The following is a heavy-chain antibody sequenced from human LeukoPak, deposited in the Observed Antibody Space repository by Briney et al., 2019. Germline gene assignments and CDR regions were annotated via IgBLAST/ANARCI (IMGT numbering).Heavy chain of an antibody. V-gene: IGHV3-21*01. CDR1: GFTFSDYT. J-gene: IGHJ4*02. CDR2: ISSDSSYI. D-gene: IGHD3-10*02. Sequence: GGALRLSCAASGFTFSDYTMTWVRQAPGKGLEWVASISSDSSYIDYADSVKGRFTISRDNAKNSLFLKTDTLRGDDTGIYYCARDPNVLGITPYYFDFWGQGTLVTVSS. CDR3: ARDPNVLGITPYYFDF.